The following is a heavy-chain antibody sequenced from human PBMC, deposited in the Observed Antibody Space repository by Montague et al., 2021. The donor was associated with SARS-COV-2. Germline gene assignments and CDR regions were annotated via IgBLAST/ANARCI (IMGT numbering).Heavy chain of an antibody. Sequence: SLRLSCVPSGFTFSSYGMHWVRQAPGKGLEWVAVIWYDGSNKYYADSVKGRFTISRDNSKNTLYLQMNSLRAEDTAVYYCARVRGYDFLTGYLDFWGQGTLVTVSS. CDR2: IWYDGSNK. D-gene: IGHD3-9*01. J-gene: IGHJ4*02. V-gene: IGHV3-33*01. CDR3: ARVRGYDFLTGYLDF. CDR1: GFTFSSYG.